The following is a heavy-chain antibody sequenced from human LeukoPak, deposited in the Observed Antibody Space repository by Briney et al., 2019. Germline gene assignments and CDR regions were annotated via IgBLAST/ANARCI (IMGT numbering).Heavy chain of an antibody. CDR2: ISPTGSTT. D-gene: IGHD6-6*01. CDR1: GFSFSGHW. Sequence: PGGSLRLSCTASGFSFSGHWMHWARQLPGKGLVWVSRISPTGSTTSYADSVKGRFTVSRDNAKNTLHLQVNNLRAEDTAVYYCARGPNSNWSGLDFWGQGTLLTVSS. J-gene: IGHJ4*02. CDR3: ARGPNSNWSGLDF. V-gene: IGHV3-74*01.